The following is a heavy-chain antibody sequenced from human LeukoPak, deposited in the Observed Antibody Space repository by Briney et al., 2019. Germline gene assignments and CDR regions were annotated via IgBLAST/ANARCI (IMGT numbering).Heavy chain of an antibody. CDR3: ARGRQEISMILVVMTGVSYYLDV. CDR2: INPSGST. J-gene: IGHJ6*03. Sequence: SETLSLTCAVYGGYFSGYYWTWIRQSPGKGLEWIGEINPSGSTYYNPSLKSRLTISRDTSKNQFSLRLSSVTAADTAVYYCARGRQEISMILVVMTGVSYYLDVWGIGTTVTVS. CDR1: GGYFSGYY. D-gene: IGHD3-22*01. V-gene: IGHV4-34*01.